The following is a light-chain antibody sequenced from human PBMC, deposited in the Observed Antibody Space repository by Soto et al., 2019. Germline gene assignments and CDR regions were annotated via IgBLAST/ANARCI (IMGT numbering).Light chain of an antibody. CDR2: DVN. V-gene: IGLV2-11*01. J-gene: IGLJ1*01. CDR1: SSDVGGYDY. CDR3: SSSVRPNTNL. Sequence: QSALTQPRSVSGSPGQSVTISCTGTSSDVGGYDYVSWYQHHPGKAPKFTIYDVNKRPSRVPDRFSGSNSGNTASLTNSGLLPDEEADYYCSSSVRPNTNLFGTGTKMTVL.